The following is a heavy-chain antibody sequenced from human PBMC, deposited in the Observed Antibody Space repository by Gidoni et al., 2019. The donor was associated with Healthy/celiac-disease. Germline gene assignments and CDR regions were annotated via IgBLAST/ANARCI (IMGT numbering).Heavy chain of an antibody. V-gene: IGHV4-30-4*07. J-gene: IGHJ2*01. CDR1: GGSISSGGYS. CDR3: AREAYSYGYSYFDL. D-gene: IGHD5-18*01. CDR2: IYYSGST. Sequence: QVQLQESGPGLVKPSQTLSLTCAVSGGSISSGGYSWCWIRQPPGKGLEWIGYIYYSGSTYYNPSLKSRVTRSVDTSKIQFSLMLSSVTAADTAVYYCAREAYSYGYSYFDLWGRGTLVTVSS.